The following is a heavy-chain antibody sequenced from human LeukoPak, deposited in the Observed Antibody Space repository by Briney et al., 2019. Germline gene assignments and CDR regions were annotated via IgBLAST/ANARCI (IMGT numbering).Heavy chain of an antibody. CDR3: ARVNRAVAGPYFDY. CDR2: IYYSGST. J-gene: IGHJ4*02. Sequence: SETLSLTCTVSGGSISSYYWSWIRQPPGKGLEWIGYIYYSGSTNYNPSLKSRVTISVDTSKNQFSLKLSSVTAADTAVYYCARVNRAVAGPYFDYWGQGTLVTVSS. D-gene: IGHD6-19*01. V-gene: IGHV4-59*12. CDR1: GGSISSYY.